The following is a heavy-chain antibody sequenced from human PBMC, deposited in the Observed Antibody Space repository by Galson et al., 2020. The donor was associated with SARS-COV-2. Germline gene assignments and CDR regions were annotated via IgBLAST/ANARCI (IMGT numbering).Heavy chain of an antibody. Sequence: GESLKISCKASGYTFTSYDINWVRQATGQGLEWMGWINTNSGNTDYAQKFQGRVTMTRNTSISTAYMELSSLRAEDTAVYYCARDSSGRRDDWFDPWGQGTMVIVS. J-gene: IGHJ5*02. CDR2: INTNSGNT. CDR3: ARDSSGRRDDWFDP. D-gene: IGHD6-25*01. CDR1: GYTFTSYD. V-gene: IGHV1-8*01.